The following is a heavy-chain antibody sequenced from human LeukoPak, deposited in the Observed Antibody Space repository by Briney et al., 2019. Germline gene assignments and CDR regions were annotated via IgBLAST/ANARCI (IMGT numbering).Heavy chain of an antibody. J-gene: IGHJ4*02. Sequence: ASLKVSCKASGDTFTGYYIHWVRQAPGQGLEWLGWINPNSGGTNYAQKFQGRVTMTRDTSINTAYMELNRLRLDDTAVYYCARPDYGSGNYYYFEYWGQGTLVTVSS. CDR2: INPNSGGT. CDR3: ARPDYGSGNYYYFEY. V-gene: IGHV1-2*02. CDR1: GDTFTGYY. D-gene: IGHD3-10*01.